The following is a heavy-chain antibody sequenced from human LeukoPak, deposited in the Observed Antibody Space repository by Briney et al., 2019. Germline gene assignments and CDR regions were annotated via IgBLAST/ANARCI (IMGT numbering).Heavy chain of an antibody. J-gene: IGHJ5*02. CDR1: GGTFSSYA. CDR3: ARVRVEDCSSTSCYNWFDP. D-gene: IGHD2-2*01. CDR2: IIPIFGTA. Sequence: SVKVSCKASGGTFSSYAISWVRQTPGQGLEWMGGIIPIFGTANYAQKFQGRVTITADESTSTAYMELSSLRSEDTAVYYCARVRVEDCSSTSCYNWFDPWGQGTLVTVSS. V-gene: IGHV1-69*01.